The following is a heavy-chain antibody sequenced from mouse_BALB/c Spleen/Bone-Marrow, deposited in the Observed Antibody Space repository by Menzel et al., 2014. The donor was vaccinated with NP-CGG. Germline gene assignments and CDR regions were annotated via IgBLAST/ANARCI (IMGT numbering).Heavy chain of an antibody. J-gene: IGHJ1*01. V-gene: IGHV14-3*02. D-gene: IGHD1-1*01. CDR1: GFNIKDTY. CDR2: IDPADGNT. CDR3: ARYDYGWYFYV. Sequence: EVQLQQSGAELVKPGASVKLSCTASGFNIKDTYMHWVKQRPEQGLEWIGRIDPADGNTKYDPKFQGKAAITADTSSNTAYLQLSSLTSEDTAVYYCARYDYGWYFYVWGAGTTVTVSS.